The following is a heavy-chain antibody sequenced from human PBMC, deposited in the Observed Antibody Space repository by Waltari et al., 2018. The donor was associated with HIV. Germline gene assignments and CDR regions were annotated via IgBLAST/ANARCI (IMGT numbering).Heavy chain of an antibody. Sequence: QLQLHESGSGLVKPSETLSLTCIAYGFSIHSKNYYWGWIRQPPGKGLEWIGNIFYSGTTNYNPSLESRVTISIDTSKSQFSLNLDSVTAADTAIYYCARHKNRGSYFPVDFWGQGTLVAVSS. J-gene: IGHJ4*02. CDR2: IFYSGTT. CDR3: ARHKNRGSYFPVDF. V-gene: IGHV4-39*07. CDR1: GFSIHSKNYY. D-gene: IGHD1-26*01.